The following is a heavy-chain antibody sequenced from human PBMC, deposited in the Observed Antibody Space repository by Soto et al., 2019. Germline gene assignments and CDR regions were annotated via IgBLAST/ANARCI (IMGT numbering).Heavy chain of an antibody. D-gene: IGHD1-26*01. Sequence: QMQLVQSGPEVKKPGTSVKVSCKASGFTFTSSAVQWVRQARGQRLEWIGWIVVGSGNTNYAQKFQERVTITRDMSTSTAYMELSSLRSEDTAVYYCAADHDVGSSGSDRFDYWGQGTLVTVSS. CDR2: IVVGSGNT. CDR1: GFTFTSSA. V-gene: IGHV1-58*01. CDR3: AADHDVGSSGSDRFDY. J-gene: IGHJ4*02.